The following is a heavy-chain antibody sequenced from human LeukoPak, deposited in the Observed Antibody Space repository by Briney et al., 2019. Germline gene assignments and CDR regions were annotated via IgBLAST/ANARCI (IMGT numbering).Heavy chain of an antibody. CDR2: ISAYNGNT. Sequence: ASVKVSCKASGYTFTSYGISWVRQAPGQGLEWMGWISAYNGNTNYEQKFQGRATMTTDTSTSTAYMELRSLRSDDTAVYYCTRVAGTLFDYWGQGTLITVSS. CDR1: GYTFTSYG. D-gene: IGHD6-19*01. CDR3: TRVAGTLFDY. V-gene: IGHV1-18*04. J-gene: IGHJ4*02.